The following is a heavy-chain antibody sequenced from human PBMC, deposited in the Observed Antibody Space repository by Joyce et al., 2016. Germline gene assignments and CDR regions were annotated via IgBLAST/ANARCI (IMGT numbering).Heavy chain of an antibody. CDR3: AKILTATYSSGWFLDY. CDR2: ISYDGLSK. D-gene: IGHD6-25*01. Sequence: QVQLVESGGGVVQPGRYLRLSCAASGLTFSNCAVHRVCQAPGKGLEWVAVISYDGLSKYYADSEKGRFTFSRDNSKNTVFLEMNSLRAEDTAVYYCAKILTATYSSGWFLDYWGQGTLVTVSS. V-gene: IGHV3-30*18. CDR1: GLTFSNCA. J-gene: IGHJ4*02.